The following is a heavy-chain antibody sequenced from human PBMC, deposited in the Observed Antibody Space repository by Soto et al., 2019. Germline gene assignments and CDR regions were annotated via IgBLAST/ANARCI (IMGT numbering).Heavy chain of an antibody. CDR1: GGSISSSNW. V-gene: IGHV4-4*02. Sequence: SETLSLTCAVSGGSISSSNWWSWVRQPPGKGLEWIGEIYHSGSTNYNPSLKSRVTISVDKSKNQFSLKLSSVTAADTAVYYCARTSRRLLGTYYYDSSGYLKVWGQRTLVTVSS. CDR3: ARTSRRLLGTYYYDSSGYLKV. D-gene: IGHD3-22*01. CDR2: IYHSGST. J-gene: IGHJ4*02.